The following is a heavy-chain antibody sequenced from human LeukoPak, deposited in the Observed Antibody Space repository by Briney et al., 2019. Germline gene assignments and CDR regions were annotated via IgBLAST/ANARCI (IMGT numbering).Heavy chain of an antibody. Sequence: PGGSLRLSCAPSGFTFIDYDMHWVRHVIGKGLEWVSAIGIRGDTHYSGSVKGRFTISRENAESSLYLQMNSLRAEDTAVYYCARGGIQVSGIDEFDYWGQGTLVTVSS. D-gene: IGHD6-19*01. CDR2: IGIRGDT. V-gene: IGHV3-13*01. CDR3: ARGGIQVSGIDEFDY. CDR1: GFTFIDYD. J-gene: IGHJ4*02.